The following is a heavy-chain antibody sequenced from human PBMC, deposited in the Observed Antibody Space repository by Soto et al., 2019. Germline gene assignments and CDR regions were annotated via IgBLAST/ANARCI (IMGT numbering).Heavy chain of an antibody. D-gene: IGHD4-17*01. J-gene: IGHJ4*02. CDR3: ARISVGGYGDYVDY. Sequence: DLEWLAHIFSNDEKSYSTSLKSRLTISKDTSKSQVVLTMTNMDPVDTATYYCARISVGGYGDYVDYWGQGTLVTVSS. CDR2: IFSNDEK. V-gene: IGHV2-26*01.